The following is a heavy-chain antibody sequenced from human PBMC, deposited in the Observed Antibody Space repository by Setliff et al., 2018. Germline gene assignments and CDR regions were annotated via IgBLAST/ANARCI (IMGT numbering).Heavy chain of an antibody. J-gene: IGHJ6*03. Sequence: GGSLRLSCAASGFTLRSYWMSWVRQAPGKGLEWVANIKQDGSEKYYVDSVKGRFTISRDNAKNSLYLQMNSLRAEDTAVYYCARAADSYGPPRSYMDVWGKGTTVTVSS. CDR2: IKQDGSEK. V-gene: IGHV3-7*01. D-gene: IGHD5-18*01. CDR3: ARAADSYGPPRSYMDV. CDR1: GFTLRSYW.